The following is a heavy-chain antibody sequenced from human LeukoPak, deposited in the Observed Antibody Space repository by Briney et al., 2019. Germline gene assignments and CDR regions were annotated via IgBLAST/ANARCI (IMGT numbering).Heavy chain of an antibody. CDR1: GFSLSTYF. J-gene: IGHJ4*02. D-gene: IGHD3-3*01. Sequence: PRRSLRLSCEASGFSLSTYFISWIRQAPGKRLEWGSYITNSGRSTKYADAVKGRFTMSRDNAKQSVYLEMTDLRAEDTAVYYCAREASGYYHVFDAWGQGTRVTVSS. V-gene: IGHV3-11*04. CDR2: ITNSGRST. CDR3: AREASGYYHVFDA.